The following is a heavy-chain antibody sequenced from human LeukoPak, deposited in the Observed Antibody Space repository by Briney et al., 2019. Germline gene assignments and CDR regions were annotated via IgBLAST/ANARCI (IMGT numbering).Heavy chain of an antibody. Sequence: GGSLRLSCAASGFTFSSYSMNWVRQAPGKGLEWVSSISGSSSYIYYADSVKGRFTISRDNAKNSLYLQMNSLRAEDTAVYYCARDLYSSSSPPLDYWGQGTLVTVSS. J-gene: IGHJ4*02. D-gene: IGHD6-13*01. CDR3: ARDLYSSSSPPLDY. CDR2: ISGSSSYI. CDR1: GFTFSSYS. V-gene: IGHV3-21*01.